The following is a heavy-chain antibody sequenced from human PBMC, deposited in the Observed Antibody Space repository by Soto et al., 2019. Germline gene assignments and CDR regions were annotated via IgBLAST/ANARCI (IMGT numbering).Heavy chain of an antibody. D-gene: IGHD6-19*01. CDR2: MYFSGST. CDR1: GDSISGSS. Sequence: QVQLQESGPGLVKPSETLSLTCTVSGDSISGSSWSWIRQPPGKGLEWIAYMYFSGSTNYNPSLTSRVTISVDTSKNQVSLKLSSVTAADTAVYYCARGSGWYFHWGQGTLVTVSS. J-gene: IGHJ4*02. CDR3: ARGSGWYFH. V-gene: IGHV4-59*01.